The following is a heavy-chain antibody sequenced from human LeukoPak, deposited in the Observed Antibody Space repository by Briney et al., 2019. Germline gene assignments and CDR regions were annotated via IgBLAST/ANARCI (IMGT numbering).Heavy chain of an antibody. CDR2: INWNGGST. V-gene: IGHV3-20*01. Sequence: AGGSLRLSCAASGFTFDDYGVSWVRQAPGKGLEWVSGINWNGGSTGYADPVKGRFTISRDNAKNSLYLQMNSLRAEDTALYHCARTLNSSGWYIRANYYYGMDVWGQGTTVTVSS. CDR1: GFTFDDYG. CDR3: ARTLNSSGWYIRANYYYGMDV. J-gene: IGHJ6*01. D-gene: IGHD6-19*01.